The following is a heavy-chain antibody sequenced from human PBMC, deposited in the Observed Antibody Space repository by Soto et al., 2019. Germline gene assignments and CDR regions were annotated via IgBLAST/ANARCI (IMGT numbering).Heavy chain of an antibody. CDR2: IYHSGST. CDR1: GGSISSSNW. Sequence: QVQLQESGPGLVKPSGTLSLTCAVSGGSISSSNWWSWVRQPPGKGLEWVGEIYHSGSTNYNPSLKSRVTISVDKAKNQFSLKLSSVTAADTAVYYCARAGHYYYVSSGLQYYFDYWGQGTLVTVSS. D-gene: IGHD3-22*01. CDR3: ARAGHYYYVSSGLQYYFDY. J-gene: IGHJ4*02. V-gene: IGHV4-4*02.